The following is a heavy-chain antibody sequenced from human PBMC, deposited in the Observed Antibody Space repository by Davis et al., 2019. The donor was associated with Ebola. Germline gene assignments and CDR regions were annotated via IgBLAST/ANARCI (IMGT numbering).Heavy chain of an antibody. J-gene: IGHJ4*02. CDR3: ATAGPDTNYVWSGPDY. Sequence: PGGSLRLSCAASGFTFSDYYMSWVRQAPGKGLEWVSAISGSGGSTYYADSVKGRFTISRDNSKNTLYLQMNSLRAEDTAVYYCATAGPDTNYVWSGPDYWGQGTLVTVSS. V-gene: IGHV3-23*01. CDR2: ISGSGGST. CDR1: GFTFSDYY. D-gene: IGHD3-3*01.